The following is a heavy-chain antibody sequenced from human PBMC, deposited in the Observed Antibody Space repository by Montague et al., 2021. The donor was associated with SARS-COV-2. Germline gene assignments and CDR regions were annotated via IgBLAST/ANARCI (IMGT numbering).Heavy chain of an antibody. CDR2: TSSVDSST. J-gene: IGHJ4*02. D-gene: IGHD4-17*01. CDR3: ELHPYGDYEDY. CDR1: GFTFSNYW. Sequence: SLRLSCAASGFTFSNYWMPWVRQAPGKGLVWVSRTSSVDSSTIYADSVKGRFTVSRDSAKNTLYLQMSSLRAEDTAVYYCELHPYGDYEDYWAQGTLVTVSS. V-gene: IGHV3-74*01.